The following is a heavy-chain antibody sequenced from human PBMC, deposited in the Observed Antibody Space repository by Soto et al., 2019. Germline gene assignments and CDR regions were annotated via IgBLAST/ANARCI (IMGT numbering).Heavy chain of an antibody. Sequence: QVQLQQWGAGLLKPSETLSLTCAVYGGSFSGYYWSWIRQPPGKGLEWIGEINHSGSTNYNPSLKSRVNISVDTPNNQFSLKLSSVTAADTAVYYCARGRTKLGYCSSTSCYHRYYFDYWGQGTLVTVSS. CDR1: GGSFSGYY. CDR3: ARGRTKLGYCSSTSCYHRYYFDY. J-gene: IGHJ4*02. V-gene: IGHV4-34*01. D-gene: IGHD2-2*01. CDR2: INHSGST.